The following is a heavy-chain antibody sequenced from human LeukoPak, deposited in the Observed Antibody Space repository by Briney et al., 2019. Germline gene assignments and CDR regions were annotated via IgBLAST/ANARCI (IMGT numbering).Heavy chain of an antibody. V-gene: IGHV4-30-4*01. Sequence: PSETLSLTCTVSGGSISSGYYYWSWIRQPPGKGLEYIGYIYYGGAYYNPSLKSRVTISVDTSKNQFSLKLSSVTAADTAVYYCARGTWSSSIDYWGQGTLVTVSS. CDR3: ARGTWSSSIDY. J-gene: IGHJ4*02. D-gene: IGHD6-6*01. CDR2: IYYGGA. CDR1: GGSISSGYYY.